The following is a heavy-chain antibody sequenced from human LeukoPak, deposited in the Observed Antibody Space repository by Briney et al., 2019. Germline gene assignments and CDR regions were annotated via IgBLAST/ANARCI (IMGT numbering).Heavy chain of an antibody. J-gene: IGHJ6*04. Sequence: SETLSLTCNVSGGSISSNKYYWGWIRQPPGKALEWVGSVFYSGTTYYNPSLKSRVIILVDTPKNQFSLTLRSATAADTAVYYCARDLGGSSGDVWGKGTTVTVSS. D-gene: IGHD3-22*01. V-gene: IGHV4-39*07. CDR2: VFYSGTT. CDR3: ARDLGGSSGDV. CDR1: GGSISSNKYY.